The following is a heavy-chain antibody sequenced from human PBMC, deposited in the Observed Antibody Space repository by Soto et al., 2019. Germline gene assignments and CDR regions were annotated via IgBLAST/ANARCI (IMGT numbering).Heavy chain of an antibody. J-gene: IGHJ6*02. CDR2: ISYDGSNK. CDR3: AKNGDPYGMDV. CDR1: GFTFCSYG. V-gene: IGHV3-30*18. D-gene: IGHD4-17*01. Sequence: QVQLVESGGGVVQPGRSLRLSCAASGFTFCSYGMHWVRQAPGKGLEWVAVISYDGSNKYYADSVKGRFTISRDNSKNTLYLQMNSLRAEDTAVYYCAKNGDPYGMDVWGQGTTVTVSS.